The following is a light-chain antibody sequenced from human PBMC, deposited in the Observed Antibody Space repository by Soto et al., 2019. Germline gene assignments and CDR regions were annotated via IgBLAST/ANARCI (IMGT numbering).Light chain of an antibody. V-gene: IGKV3-11*01. CDR1: QSLSNY. J-gene: IGKJ4*01. Sequence: EIVLTQSPATLSSSPGERATLSCRASQSLSNYLAWYQQKPGQAPRLLIYDAFNRATGIPARFSGSGSGTDFTLTISSLEPEDFAAYYCQQRSNWPLTFGGGTKGDIK. CDR2: DAF. CDR3: QQRSNWPLT.